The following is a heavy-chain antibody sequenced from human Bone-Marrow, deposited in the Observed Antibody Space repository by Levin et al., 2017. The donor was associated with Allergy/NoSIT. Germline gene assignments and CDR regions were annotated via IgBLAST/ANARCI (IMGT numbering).Heavy chain of an antibody. Sequence: GGSLRLSCVASGFTFDDYAMHWVRQPPGWGLEWVAGINWSGDSIGYVDSVKGRFTISRDNAKNSLYLQMDSLRSEDTAFYYCARREDTGSYDLWGQGVLVTVSS. CDR3: ARREDTGSYDL. CDR1: GFTFDDYA. D-gene: IGHD1-26*01. J-gene: IGHJ4*02. V-gene: IGHV3-9*01. CDR2: INWSGDSI.